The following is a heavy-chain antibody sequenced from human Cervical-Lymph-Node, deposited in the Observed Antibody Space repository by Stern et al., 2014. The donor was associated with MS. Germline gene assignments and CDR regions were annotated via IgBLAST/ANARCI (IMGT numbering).Heavy chain of an antibody. Sequence: EVQLVESGGGLVPPGGSLRLSCVASGFTFRNYWMYWVRQGPGKGLVWVARINRVGPTITHADSVKGRFTISRDNAKNTLYLQMNSLRVEDTAVYYCTKDTYGPEDYWGQGTSVTVSS. CDR3: TKDTYGPEDY. V-gene: IGHV3-74*02. D-gene: IGHD3-10*01. CDR1: GFTFRNYW. J-gene: IGHJ4*02. CDR2: INRVGPTI.